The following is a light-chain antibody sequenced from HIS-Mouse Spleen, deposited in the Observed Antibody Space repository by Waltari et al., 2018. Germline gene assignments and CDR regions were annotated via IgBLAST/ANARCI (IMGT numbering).Light chain of an antibody. Sequence: QSALTQPASVSGSPGQSITISCTGTSSDVGSYNLVSWYQQHPGKPPKRMIYEGSKRPSGVSNRFSGSKSGNTASLTISGLQAEDEADYYCCSYAGSSTVVFGGGTKLTVL. CDR1: SSDVGSYNL. J-gene: IGLJ2*01. CDR2: EGS. V-gene: IGLV2-23*01. CDR3: CSYAGSSTVV.